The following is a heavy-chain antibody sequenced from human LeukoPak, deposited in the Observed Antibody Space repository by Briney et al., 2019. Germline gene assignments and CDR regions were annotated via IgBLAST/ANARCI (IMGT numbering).Heavy chain of an antibody. D-gene: IGHD3-3*01. CDR2: VSGSGSST. CDR1: GFTVSSNY. CDR3: AKIGRKYDFWTGFYEEEVDYMDV. V-gene: IGHV3-23*01. Sequence: GGSLRLSCAASGFTVSSNYMTWVRQAPGKGLEWVSGVSGSGSSTKHADSVKGRFTISRDNSKNTLSLQMNSLRVEDTAVYYCAKIGRKYDFWTGFYEEEVDYMDVWGKGTTVTVSS. J-gene: IGHJ6*03.